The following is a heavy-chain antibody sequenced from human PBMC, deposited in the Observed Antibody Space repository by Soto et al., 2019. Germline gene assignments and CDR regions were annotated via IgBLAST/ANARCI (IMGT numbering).Heavy chain of an antibody. CDR1: GFTFSTYA. J-gene: IGHJ4*02. V-gene: IGHV3-23*01. D-gene: IGHD3-22*01. CDR3: VKRFYSDGTGDYYDPRYFDF. Sequence: EVQLLESGGGLVQPGGSLRLSCAASGFTFSTYAMSWVRQAPGKGLEWVSGISGSGGSTYYADAVKGRFTISRDNSKNTLYLQMNSLRAEDSAAYYCVKRFYSDGTGDYYDPRYFDFWGQGALVTVSS. CDR2: ISGSGGST.